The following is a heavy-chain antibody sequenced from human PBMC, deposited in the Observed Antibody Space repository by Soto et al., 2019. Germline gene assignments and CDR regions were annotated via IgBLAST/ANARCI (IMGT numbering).Heavy chain of an antibody. D-gene: IGHD1-26*01. Sequence: SETLSLTCAVSGYSISSGYYWGWSRQPPGKGLEWIGSIYHSGSTYYNPALKSRVTISVDTSKNQFSLKLSSVTAADTAVYYCARDCGSYYYYYGMDVWGQGTTVTVSS. V-gene: IGHV4-38-2*02. CDR2: IYHSGST. CDR1: GYSISSGYY. CDR3: ARDCGSYYYYYGMDV. J-gene: IGHJ6*02.